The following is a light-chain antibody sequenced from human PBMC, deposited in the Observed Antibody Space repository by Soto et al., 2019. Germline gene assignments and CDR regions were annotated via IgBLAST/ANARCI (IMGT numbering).Light chain of an antibody. CDR1: SSDIGGYNY. V-gene: IGLV2-14*03. J-gene: IGLJ1*01. CDR2: DVT. Sequence: QSALTQPASLSGSPGQSITISCTGTSSDIGGYNYVSWYQQHPGKAPKLIIHDVTNRPSGVSDRFFGSKSGNTASLTISGLPAEDGADYSCSSYRASSTTHYVFGTGTKVTVL. CDR3: SSYRASSTTHYV.